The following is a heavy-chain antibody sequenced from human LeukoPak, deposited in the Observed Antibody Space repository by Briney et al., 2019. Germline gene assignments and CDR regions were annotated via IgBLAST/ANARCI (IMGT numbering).Heavy chain of an antibody. J-gene: IGHJ4*02. D-gene: IGHD3-16*01. Sequence: PGGSLRLSCAASGFTFSSYEMNWVRQAPGKGLEWVSYISSSGSTMYYADSVKGRFTISRDNPKNSLSLQMNSLRAEDTAVYYCAKEGGYMYDYVGGSDYRGQGTLVTVSS. CDR3: AKEGGYMYDYVGGSDY. CDR2: ISSSGSTM. V-gene: IGHV3-48*03. CDR1: GFTFSSYE.